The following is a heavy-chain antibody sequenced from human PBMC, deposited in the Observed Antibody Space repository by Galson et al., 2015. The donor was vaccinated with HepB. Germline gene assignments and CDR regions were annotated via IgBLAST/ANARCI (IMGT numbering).Heavy chain of an antibody. CDR3: ARDRIAVAGPSYDAFDI. Sequence: SLRLSCAASGFTFSSYGMHWVRQAPGKGLEWVAVIWYDGSNKYYADSVKGRFTISRDNSKNTLYLQMNSLRAEDTAVYYCARDRIAVAGPSYDAFDIWGQGTMVTVSS. CDR1: GFTFSSYG. CDR2: IWYDGSNK. J-gene: IGHJ3*02. D-gene: IGHD6-19*01. V-gene: IGHV3-33*01.